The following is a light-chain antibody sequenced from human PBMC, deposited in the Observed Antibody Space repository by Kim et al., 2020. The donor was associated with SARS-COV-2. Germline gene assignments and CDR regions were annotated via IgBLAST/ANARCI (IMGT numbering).Light chain of an antibody. CDR1: KLGDKY. CDR2: QDS. J-gene: IGLJ2*01. CDR3: QEWDSSHVV. Sequence: SYELTQPPSVSVSPGQTASITCSGDKLGDKYACWYQQKPGQSPVLVIYQDSKRPSGIPERFSGPNSGNTATLTISGTQAMDEADYYCQEWDSSHVVFGGG. V-gene: IGLV3-1*01.